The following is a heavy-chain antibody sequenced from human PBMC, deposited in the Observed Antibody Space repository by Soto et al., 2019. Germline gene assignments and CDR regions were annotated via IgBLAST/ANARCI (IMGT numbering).Heavy chain of an antibody. CDR2: IYHSGST. CDR1: GGSISSSNW. Sequence: XETLSLTCAVAGGSISSSNWWSWVRQPPGKGLEWIGEIYHSGSTNYNPSLKSRVTISVDKSKNQFSLKLSSVTAADTAVYYCARGIGLTGYFYYYYGMDVWGQGTTVTVSS. V-gene: IGHV4-4*02. D-gene: IGHD3-9*01. CDR3: ARGIGLTGYFYYYYGMDV. J-gene: IGHJ6*02.